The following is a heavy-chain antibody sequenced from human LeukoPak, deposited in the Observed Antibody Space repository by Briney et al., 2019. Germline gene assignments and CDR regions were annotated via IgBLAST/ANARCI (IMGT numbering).Heavy chain of an antibody. CDR2: IYIGGST. J-gene: IGHJ6*02. CDR3: ARGGSRGWREDYYFYGMDV. Sequence: GGSLRLSCAASGFTVSSNYMSWVRQAPGKGLEWVSSIYIGGSTYYADSVKGRFTISRDNPNNTLYLQMHSLRAEDTAVYFCARGGSRGWREDYYFYGMDVWGQGTTVTVSS. CDR1: GFTVSSNY. V-gene: IGHV3-66*01. D-gene: IGHD6-19*01.